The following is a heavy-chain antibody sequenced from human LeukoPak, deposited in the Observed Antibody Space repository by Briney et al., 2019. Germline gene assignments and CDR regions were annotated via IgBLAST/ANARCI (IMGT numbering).Heavy chain of an antibody. CDR3: AKDLYGDYDFDC. V-gene: IGHV3-23*01. Sequence: PGGSLRPSCAASGFTFNNYAMNWVRQAPGKGLEWVSVITSSGSTYYADSVKGRFTISRDNSKNTLYLQMNGLRAKDTAIYYCAKDLYGDYDFDCWGRGTLVTVSS. D-gene: IGHD4-17*01. CDR2: ITSSGST. J-gene: IGHJ4*02. CDR1: GFTFNNYA.